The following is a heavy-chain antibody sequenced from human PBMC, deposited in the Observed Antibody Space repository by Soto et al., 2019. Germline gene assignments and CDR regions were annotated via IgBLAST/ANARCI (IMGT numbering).Heavy chain of an antibody. Sequence: ETLSLTSAVCGGSIGRYYWSWIRQPPGKGLEWIGYIYYSGSTNYNPSLKSRVTISVDTSKNQFSLKLSSVTAADTAVYYCARGGYSGYDYLPGYYYDMGVLGKGTTVTLYS. CDR1: GGSIGRYY. V-gene: IGHV4-59*01. CDR3: ARGGYSGYDYLPGYYYDMGV. CDR2: IYYSGST. D-gene: IGHD5-12*01. J-gene: IGHJ6*03.